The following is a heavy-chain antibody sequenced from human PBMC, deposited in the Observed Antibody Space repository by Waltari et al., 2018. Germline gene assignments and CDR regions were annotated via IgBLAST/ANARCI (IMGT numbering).Heavy chain of an antibody. Sequence: QVQLVQSGAEVKKPGASVKVSCKASGYIFSCCDINWVREVAGQGLEWMGWANRNGGIPGYSQKFQGRVTMTRATSIRTSYMELSGRRSEDTGVYYCARRQAKGMDVWGQGTTVIVSS. J-gene: IGHJ6*02. CDR1: GYIFSCCD. CDR3: ARRQAKGMDV. CDR2: ANRNGGIP. V-gene: IGHV1-8*01.